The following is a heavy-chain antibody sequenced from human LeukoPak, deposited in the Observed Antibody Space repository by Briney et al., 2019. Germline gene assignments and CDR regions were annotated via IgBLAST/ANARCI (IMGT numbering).Heavy chain of an antibody. D-gene: IGHD6-19*01. CDR1: GFTVSSNY. CDR3: ARRESSAWGD. V-gene: IGHV3-53*01. Sequence: WGSLRLSCAASGFTVSSNYMSWVRQAPGKGLEWVSVIYSGGNTYYADSVKGRFTISRDNSKNTLYPQMNSLRAEDTAVYYCARRESSAWGDWGQGTLVTVSS. CDR2: IYSGGNT. J-gene: IGHJ4*02.